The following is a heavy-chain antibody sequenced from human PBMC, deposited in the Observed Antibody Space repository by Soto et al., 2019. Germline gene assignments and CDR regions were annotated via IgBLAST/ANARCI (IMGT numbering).Heavy chain of an antibody. CDR2: INPNSGGT. J-gene: IGHJ4*02. D-gene: IGHD3-22*01. Sequence: ASVKVSCKASGYTFTSYAMHWVRQAPGQGLEWMGWINPNSGGTNYAQKFQGRVTMTRDTSISTAYTELSRLRFDDTAVYYCARARTNYYNTSDYDFWGQGTLVTVSS. CDR1: GYTFTSYA. V-gene: IGHV1-2*02. CDR3: ARARTNYYNTSDYDF.